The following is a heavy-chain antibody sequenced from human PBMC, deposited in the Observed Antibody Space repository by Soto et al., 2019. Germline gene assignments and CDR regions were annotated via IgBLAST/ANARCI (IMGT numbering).Heavy chain of an antibody. CDR2: IYHSGST. Sequence: SETLSLTCAVSGGSISSSNWWSWVRQPPGKGLEWIGEIYHSGSTNYNPSLKSRVTISVDKSKNQFSLKLSSVTAADTAMYYCARVGPFTIFGVVDTYYYYGMDVWGQGTTVTVSS. V-gene: IGHV4-4*02. J-gene: IGHJ6*02. D-gene: IGHD3-3*01. CDR1: GGSISSSNW. CDR3: ARVGPFTIFGVVDTYYYYGMDV.